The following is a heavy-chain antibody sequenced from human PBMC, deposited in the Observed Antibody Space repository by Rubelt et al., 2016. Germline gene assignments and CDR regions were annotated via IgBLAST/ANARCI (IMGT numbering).Heavy chain of an antibody. D-gene: IGHD3-22*01. J-gene: IGHJ4*02. Sequence: QLQLQESGPGLVKPSETLSLTCTVSGGSIRSRSYYWGWIRQPPGKGLEWIGSIHYSGSTYYNPSLQNRVTIPEDTSKKQFYLNLKSGTAADTAVYYCARHDYYDTSGYPYWGQGTLVTVSS. CDR2: IHYSGST. CDR1: GGSIRSRSYY. CDR3: ARHDYYDTSGYPY. V-gene: IGHV4-39*01.